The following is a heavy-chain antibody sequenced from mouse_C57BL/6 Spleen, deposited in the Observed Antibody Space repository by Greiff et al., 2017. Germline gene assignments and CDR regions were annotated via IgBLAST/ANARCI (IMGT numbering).Heavy chain of an antibody. D-gene: IGHD2-3*01. V-gene: IGHV1-55*01. J-gene: IGHJ1*03. CDR1: GYTFTSYW. CDR3: ASDGYLPAWYFDV. CDR2: IYPGSGST. Sequence: LPPSGAGRGGRVGSGEWACRVSGYTFTSYWLTWVKQRPGQGLEWIGLIYPGSGSTNYNEKFKSKATLTVDTSSSTAYMQLSSLTSADSAVYYCASDGYLPAWYFDVWGTGTTVTVSS.